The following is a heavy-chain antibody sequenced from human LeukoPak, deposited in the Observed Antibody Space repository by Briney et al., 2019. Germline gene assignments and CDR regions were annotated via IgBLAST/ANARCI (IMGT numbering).Heavy chain of an antibody. Sequence: SETLSLTCTVSGGSISNNYWSWIRQSPEKGLEWIGYIHSSGSTDYNPSFKSRVVVSVDTSKNQFSLKLYSVTAADTAVYYCARHGLKLVGASTIYFDNWGQGTLVTVSS. CDR1: GGSISNNY. J-gene: IGHJ4*02. CDR3: ARHGLKLVGASTIYFDN. D-gene: IGHD1-26*01. V-gene: IGHV4-59*08. CDR2: IHSSGST.